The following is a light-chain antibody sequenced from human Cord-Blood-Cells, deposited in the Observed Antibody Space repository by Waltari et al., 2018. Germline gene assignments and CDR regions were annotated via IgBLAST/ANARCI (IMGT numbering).Light chain of an antibody. CDR1: TRDVGGYNY. CDR2: DVS. CDR3: SSYTSSSTYWV. V-gene: IGLV2-14*03. Sequence: QSALPQPASVSGSPGQSITISCTGTTRDVGGYNYVSWYQQHPGKAPKLMIYDVSNRPSGVSNRFSGSKSGNTASLTISGLQAEDEADYYCSSYTSSSTYWVFGGGTKLTVL. J-gene: IGLJ3*02.